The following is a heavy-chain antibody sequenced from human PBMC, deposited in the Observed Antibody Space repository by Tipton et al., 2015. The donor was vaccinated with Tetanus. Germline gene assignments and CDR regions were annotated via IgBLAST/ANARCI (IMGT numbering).Heavy chain of an antibody. J-gene: IGHJ4*02. D-gene: IGHD3-10*01. Sequence: LRLSCTVSGGSVSSGSYYWGWIRQPPGKGLEWIGYIYYSGSTNYNPSLKSRVTISVDTSKNQFSLKLSSVTAADTAVYYCARGGFGEFPDYWGQGTLVTVSS. CDR3: ARGGFGEFPDY. CDR1: GGSVSSGSYY. CDR2: IYYSGST. V-gene: IGHV4-61*01.